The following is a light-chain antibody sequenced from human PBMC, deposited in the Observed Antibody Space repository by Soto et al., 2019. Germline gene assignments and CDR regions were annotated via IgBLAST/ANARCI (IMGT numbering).Light chain of an antibody. J-gene: IGKJ2*01. Sequence: ETVLTQSPATLSVSPGDRATLSCRACQSISTNLAWYQQRPGQAPRLLIYGASTRATGIPSRFSGSGSWTDFTLTISSLQSEDSAVYYCHQFNNRPPYTFGQGTRLEI. CDR2: GAS. CDR3: HQFNNRPPYT. CDR1: QSISTN. V-gene: IGKV3-15*01.